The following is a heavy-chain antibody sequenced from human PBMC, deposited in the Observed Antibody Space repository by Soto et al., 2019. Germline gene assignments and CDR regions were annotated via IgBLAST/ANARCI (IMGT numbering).Heavy chain of an antibody. CDR1: GFTFSSYG. D-gene: IGHD3-10*01. CDR2: ISYDGSNK. V-gene: IGHV3-30*18. J-gene: IGHJ4*02. CDR3: AQDYYGYYFDY. Sequence: QVQLVESGGGVVQPGRSLRLSCAASGFTFSSYGMHWVRQAPGKGLEWVAVISYDGSNKYYADSVKGRFTISRDNSKNTLYLQMNSLRAEDTAVYYCAQDYYGYYFDYWGQGTLVTVSS.